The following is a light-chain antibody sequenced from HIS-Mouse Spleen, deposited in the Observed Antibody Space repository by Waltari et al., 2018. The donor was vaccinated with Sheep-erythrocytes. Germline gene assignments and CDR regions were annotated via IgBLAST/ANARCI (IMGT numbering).Light chain of an antibody. V-gene: IGLV2-23*01. CDR1: STDVGSYKL. CDR2: EGS. J-gene: IGLJ3*02. CDR3: CSYAGSSTPWV. Sequence: QSALTQPASVSGSPGQSITISCTGTSTDVGSYKLFSGYQQHPGKAPKLMIYEGSNRPSGVSNRFSGSKSGNTASLTISGLQAEDEADYYCCSYAGSSTPWVFGGGTKLTVL.